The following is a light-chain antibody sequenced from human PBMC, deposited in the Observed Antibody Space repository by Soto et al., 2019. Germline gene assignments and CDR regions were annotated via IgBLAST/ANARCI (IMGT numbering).Light chain of an antibody. J-gene: IGKJ1*01. CDR2: AAS. V-gene: IGKV1-8*01. CDR3: QQYYSYPRRT. Sequence: AIRMTQSPSSFSAATGDRVTITCRASQGISSYLAWYQQKPGKATKILIYAASTLQSGVPSRFSGSGSGTDFTLTISCLQSEDFATYYCQQYYSYPRRTFGQGTKVEIK. CDR1: QGISSY.